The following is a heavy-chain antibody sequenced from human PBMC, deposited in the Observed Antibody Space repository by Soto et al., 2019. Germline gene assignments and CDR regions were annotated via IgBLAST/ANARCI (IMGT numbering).Heavy chain of an antibody. CDR2: MNPNSGNT. CDR1: GYTFTSYD. J-gene: IGHJ3*02. Sequence: VASVKVSCKASGYTFTSYDINWVRQATGQGLEWMGWMNPNSGNTGYAQKFQGRVTMTRNTSISTAYMELSSLRSEDTAVYYCARGSVQKSGYYRRRDAFAIWGQGTMVTVSS. V-gene: IGHV1-8*01. CDR3: ARGSVQKSGYYRRRDAFAI. D-gene: IGHD3-3*01.